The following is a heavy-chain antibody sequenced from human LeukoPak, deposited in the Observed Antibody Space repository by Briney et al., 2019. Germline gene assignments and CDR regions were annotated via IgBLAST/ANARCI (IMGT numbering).Heavy chain of an antibody. J-gene: IGHJ4*02. D-gene: IGHD6-13*01. CDR1: DGSISSGGYY. CDR2: IYHSGST. V-gene: IGHV4-30-2*01. Sequence: SQTLSLTCTVSDGSISSGGYYWSWIRQPPGKGLEWIGYIYHSGSTYYNPSLKSRVTISVDTSKNQFSLKLSSVTAADTAVYYCARHRTTWRYSSSWYDYWGQGTLVTVSS. CDR3: ARHRTTWRYSSSWYDY.